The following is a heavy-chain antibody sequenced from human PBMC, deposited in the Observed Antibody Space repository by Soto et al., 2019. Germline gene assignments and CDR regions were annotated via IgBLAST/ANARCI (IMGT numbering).Heavy chain of an antibody. CDR3: AKENGYSSSWFEFDY. Sequence: GGSLKLSCASSGVTFSDYYMSWIRQAPGKGLEWVSHIRSSGRTIYYADSVKGRFTISRDNAKNSLYLQMNSLRAEDTAVYYCAKENGYSSSWFEFDYWGQGTLVTVSS. V-gene: IGHV3-11*01. CDR2: IRSSGRTI. J-gene: IGHJ4*02. D-gene: IGHD6-13*01. CDR1: GVTFSDYY.